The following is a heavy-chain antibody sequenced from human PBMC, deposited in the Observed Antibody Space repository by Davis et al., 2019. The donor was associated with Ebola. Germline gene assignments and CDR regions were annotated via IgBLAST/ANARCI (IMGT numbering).Heavy chain of an antibody. J-gene: IGHJ4*02. CDR3: ARMCSDNSAFYRYFDY. CDR2: ISDSGGDT. CDR1: GFTFSNYA. V-gene: IGHV3-23*01. D-gene: IGHD3-22*01. Sequence: GESLKISCAASGFTFSNYAMSWVRQAPGKGLEWVSAISDSGGDTFYADSVKGRFTVSRDNSKNSLHLQMNSLRAEDTAVYYCARMCSDNSAFYRYFDYWGQGTLVTVSS.